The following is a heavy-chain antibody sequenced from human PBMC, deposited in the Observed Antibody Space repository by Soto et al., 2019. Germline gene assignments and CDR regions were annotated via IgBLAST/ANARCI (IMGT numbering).Heavy chain of an antibody. CDR3: ASPITIFGVVTPKDYYYYYGTDF. V-gene: IGHV1-69*13. J-gene: IGHJ6*02. D-gene: IGHD3-3*01. CDR1: GGTFSSYA. Sequence: SVKVSCKASGGTFSSYAISWVRQAPGQGLEWMGGIIPIFGTANYAQKFQGRVTITADESTSTAYMELSSLRSEDTAVYYCASPITIFGVVTPKDYYYYYGTDFWGQGTTVTVSS. CDR2: IIPIFGTA.